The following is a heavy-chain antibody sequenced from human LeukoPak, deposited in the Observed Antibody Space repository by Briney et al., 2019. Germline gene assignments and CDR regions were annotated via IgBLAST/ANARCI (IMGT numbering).Heavy chain of an antibody. Sequence: GRCLRLSCAASRFTFNIHAMSWVRPPAGNGREWDPVVGGSNGMTFCVGCVKGWFPIFRENSKAKVYLQMSSLRGEGKDVYYCVRNENSGWGYFDFWGQGPLVTVSS. CDR2: VGGSNGMT. D-gene: IGHD5-12*01. J-gene: IGHJ4*02. CDR1: RFTFNIHA. V-gene: IGHV3-23*01. CDR3: VRNENSGWGYFDF.